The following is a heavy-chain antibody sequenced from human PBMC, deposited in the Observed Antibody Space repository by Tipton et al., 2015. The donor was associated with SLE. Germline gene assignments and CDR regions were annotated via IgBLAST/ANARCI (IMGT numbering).Heavy chain of an antibody. CDR1: GFTFRSSS. V-gene: IGHV3-23*03. CDR3: ARDPLWVLVYAAAFDI. D-gene: IGHD2-8*01. J-gene: IGHJ3*02. CDR2: IYYGANR. Sequence: SLRLSCVASGFTFRSSSMAWVRRAPGRGLEWVSIIYYGANRYSRDSVKGRFTISRDDSKNTLDLQMDSLRAEDTAVYYCARDPLWVLVYAAAFDIWGQGTMVTVSS.